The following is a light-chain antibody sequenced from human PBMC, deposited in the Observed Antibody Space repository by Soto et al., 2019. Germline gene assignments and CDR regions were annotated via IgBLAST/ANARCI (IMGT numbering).Light chain of an antibody. CDR1: SRDVGTYKY. J-gene: IGLJ2*01. CDR3: SSYTTASSLE. V-gene: IGLV2-14*01. Sequence: QSVLTQPASVSGSPGQSINISRTGSSRDVGTYKYVSWYQQHPGKAPKLIIFEVSHRPSGVSDRFSGSKSGNTASLTISGLQAGDEADYSCSSYTTASSLEFGGGTKVTVL. CDR2: EVS.